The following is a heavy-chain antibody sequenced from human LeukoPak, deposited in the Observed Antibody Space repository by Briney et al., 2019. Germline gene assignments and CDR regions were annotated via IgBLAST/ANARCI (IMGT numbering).Heavy chain of an antibody. CDR1: GGSISSSSYY. D-gene: IGHD3-22*01. CDR2: IYYSGST. Sequence: SETLSLTSTVSGGSISSSSYYWGWIRQPPGKGLEWIGSIYYSGSTYYNPSLKSRVTISVDTSKNQFSLKLSSVTAADTAVYYCARGTYYYDTGFDYWGQGTLVTVSS. J-gene: IGHJ4*02. V-gene: IGHV4-39*07. CDR3: ARGTYYYDTGFDY.